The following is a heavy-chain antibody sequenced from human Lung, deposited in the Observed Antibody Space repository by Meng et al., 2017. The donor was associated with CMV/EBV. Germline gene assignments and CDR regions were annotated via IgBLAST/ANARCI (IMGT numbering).Heavy chain of an antibody. V-gene: IGHV3-30*02. J-gene: IGHJ4*02. CDR2: IPHDGSNK. D-gene: IGHD2-15*01. CDR3: AKDQRYSSGSDY. Sequence: GGSLRLXCAASGFTFNFYGMHWVRQAPGKGLEWVAFIPHDGSNKYYSESVKGRFTISRDNYENTLYLQMNSLRAEDMAVYYCAKDQRYSSGSDYWGQGTLVTVS. CDR1: GFTFNFYG.